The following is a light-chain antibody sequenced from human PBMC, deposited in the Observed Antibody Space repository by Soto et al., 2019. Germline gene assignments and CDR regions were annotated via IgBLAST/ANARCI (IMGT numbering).Light chain of an antibody. Sequence: QSALTQPASMSGSPGQSITISCTGTSSDVGSHYNLVSWYQQHPGKAPKIMIYEGNKRPSGVSDRFSGSKSGNTAFLTISGLQAEDEADYCCSSYAGSSTWVFGGGTKLTVL. V-gene: IGLV2-23*01. CDR1: SSDVGSHYNL. J-gene: IGLJ2*01. CDR2: EGN. CDR3: SSYAGSSTWV.